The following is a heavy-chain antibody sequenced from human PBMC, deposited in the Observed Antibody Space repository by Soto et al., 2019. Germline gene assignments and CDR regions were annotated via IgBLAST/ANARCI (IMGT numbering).Heavy chain of an antibody. V-gene: IGHV3-30-3*01. CDR3: ARGPRIVVVPAAISRYFDWLPFDY. CDR2: ISYDGSNK. J-gene: IGHJ4*02. D-gene: IGHD2-2*01. Sequence: LILSCAASGFTFSSYAMHWVRQAPGKGLEWVAVISYDGSNKYYADSVKGRFTISRDNSKNTLYLQMNSLRAEDTAVYYCARGPRIVVVPAAISRYFDWLPFDYWGQGTLVTVSS. CDR1: GFTFSSYA.